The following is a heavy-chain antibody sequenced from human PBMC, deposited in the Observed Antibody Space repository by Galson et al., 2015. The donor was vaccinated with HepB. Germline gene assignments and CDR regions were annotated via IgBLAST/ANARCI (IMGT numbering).Heavy chain of an antibody. V-gene: IGHV3-48*04. CDR2: ISTNGVTI. CDR1: DSTFSSYT. J-gene: IGHJ3*02. D-gene: IGHD4/OR15-4a*01. CDR3: ATTKFGSGAYWTFDI. Sequence: SLRLSCAASDSTFSSYTMHWVRQTPGKGLQWVSYISTNGVTIHYADSVKGRFTIARDNAKNTMWLQMNSLRAEDTAVYYCATTKFGSGAYWTFDIWGQGTLVTVSS.